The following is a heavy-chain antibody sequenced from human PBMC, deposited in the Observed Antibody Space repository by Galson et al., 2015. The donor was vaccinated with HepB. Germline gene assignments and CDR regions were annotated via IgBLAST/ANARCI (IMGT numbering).Heavy chain of an antibody. Sequence: SLRLSCAASGFPFSIYAMSWVRQAPGKGLEWVSSIRGSGSGTYYPDSVKGRFTISRDNSKNTLYMEMNSLRVEDTAVYYCVKGYGNYGTYWNFDLWGRGTQVTVSS. J-gene: IGHJ2*01. CDR2: IRGSGSGT. CDR3: VKGYGNYGTYWNFDL. V-gene: IGHV3-23*01. D-gene: IGHD3-10*01. CDR1: GFPFSIYA.